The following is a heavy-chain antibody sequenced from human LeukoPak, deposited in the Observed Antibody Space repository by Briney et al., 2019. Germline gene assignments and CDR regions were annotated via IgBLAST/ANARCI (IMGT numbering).Heavy chain of an antibody. D-gene: IGHD3-10*01. CDR2: ISTYNGNT. J-gene: IGHJ4*02. Sequence: ASVKVSCKASGYTFTNYGINWVRQAPGQGLEWMGWISTYNGNTNYAQKFQGRVTMTTDTSTSTAYMELRSLRSDDTAVYYCARTPVLLWFGETSSTDYFDYWGQGTPVTVSS. CDR3: ARTPVLLWFGETSSTDYFDY. V-gene: IGHV1-18*01. CDR1: GYTFTNYG.